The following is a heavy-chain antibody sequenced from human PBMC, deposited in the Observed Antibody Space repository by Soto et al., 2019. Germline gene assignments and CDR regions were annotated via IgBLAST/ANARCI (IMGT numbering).Heavy chain of an antibody. CDR3: AGGFIYGDSLDY. CDR1: GFTFSSYW. CDR2: INSDGSSI. Sequence: GGSLRLSCAASGFTFSSYWMHWVRQAPGKGLVWVSRINSDGSSISYADSVKGRFTISRDNAKNTLYLQMNSLRAEDTAVYYCAGGFIYGDSLDYWGEGTLVTVSS. J-gene: IGHJ4*02. V-gene: IGHV3-74*01. D-gene: IGHD4-17*01.